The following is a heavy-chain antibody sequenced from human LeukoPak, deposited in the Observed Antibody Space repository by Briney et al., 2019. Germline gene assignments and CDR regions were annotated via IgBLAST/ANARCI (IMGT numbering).Heavy chain of an antibody. J-gene: IGHJ6*03. CDR3: AKDLAYYDILTGYLDV. Sequence: PGRSLRLSCAASGFTFSSYGMHWVRQAPGKGLEWVAVIWYGGSNKYYADSVKGRFTISRDNSKNTLYLQMNSLRAEDTAVYYCAKDLAYYDILTGYLDVWGKGTTVTVSS. CDR1: GFTFSSYG. CDR2: IWYGGSNK. V-gene: IGHV3-30*18. D-gene: IGHD3-9*01.